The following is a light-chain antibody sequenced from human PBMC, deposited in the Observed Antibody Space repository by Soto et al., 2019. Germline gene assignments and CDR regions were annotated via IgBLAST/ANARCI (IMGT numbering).Light chain of an antibody. CDR3: QQYGKSPRLYT. Sequence: EIVLTQSPGTLSLSPGERATLSCRASQSVSSTYIAWYQQKPGQAPRLLIYDASTRATDIPDKFIGSGSESVFSLTISRLEPEDSAMYYCQQYGKSPRLYTFCPGTKVDIK. CDR1: QSVSSTY. V-gene: IGKV3-20*01. CDR2: DAS. J-gene: IGKJ3*01.